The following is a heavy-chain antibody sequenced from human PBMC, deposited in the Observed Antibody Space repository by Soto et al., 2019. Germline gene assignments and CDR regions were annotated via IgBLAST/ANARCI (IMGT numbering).Heavy chain of an antibody. D-gene: IGHD4-17*01. J-gene: IGHJ6*02. CDR2: IYYSGST. CDR3: ARDSYGDYYYYYGMDV. V-gene: IGHV4-31*03. CDR1: GGSISSGGYY. Sequence: SETLSLTCTVSGGSISSGGYYWSWIRQHPGKGLEWIGYIYYSGSTYYNPSLKSRVTISVDTSKNQFSLKLSSVTAADTAAYYCARDSYGDYYYYYGMDVWGQGTTVTVSS.